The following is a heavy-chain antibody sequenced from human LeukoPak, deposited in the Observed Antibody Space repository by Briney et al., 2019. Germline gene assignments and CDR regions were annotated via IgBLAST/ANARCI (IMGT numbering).Heavy chain of an antibody. Sequence: GGSLRLSCAASGFTFDDYAMHWVRQAPGKGLEWVSGISYNSDTIAYADSVKGRFTISRDNAKNSLYPQMNSLRAEDTALYYCAKDYCGGDCYSGWYFDLWGRGTPVTVSS. V-gene: IGHV3-9*01. CDR1: GFTFDDYA. CDR3: AKDYCGGDCYSGWYFDL. CDR2: ISYNSDTI. D-gene: IGHD2-21*02. J-gene: IGHJ2*01.